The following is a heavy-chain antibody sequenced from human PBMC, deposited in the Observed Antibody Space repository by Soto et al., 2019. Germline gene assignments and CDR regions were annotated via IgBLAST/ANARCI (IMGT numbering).Heavy chain of an antibody. CDR3: ARGALGMVYAHYFDY. Sequence: SETLSLTCTVSGGSISSYYWSWIRQPPGKGLEWIGYIYYSGSTNYNPSLKSRVTISVDTSKNQFSLKLSSVTAADTAVYYCARGALGMVYAHYFDYWGQGTLVTVSS. J-gene: IGHJ4*02. D-gene: IGHD2-8*01. V-gene: IGHV4-59*01. CDR2: IYYSGST. CDR1: GGSISSYY.